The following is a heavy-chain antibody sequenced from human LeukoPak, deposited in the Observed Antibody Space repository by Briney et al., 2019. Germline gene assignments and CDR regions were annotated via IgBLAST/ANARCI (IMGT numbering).Heavy chain of an antibody. D-gene: IGHD3-22*01. V-gene: IGHV3-30*09. J-gene: IGHJ6*02. CDR1: GFTFSTST. Sequence: GGSLRLSCAASGFTFSTSTMHWVRQAPGKGLEWVAVISYDGSNKFYEDSVKGRFAISRDNSKNTLYLQMNSLRGYDSAVYYCARPLSNGYFHDSGGYYPYAMDVWGQGTTVTVSS. CDR2: ISYDGSNK. CDR3: ARPLSNGYFHDSGGYYPYAMDV.